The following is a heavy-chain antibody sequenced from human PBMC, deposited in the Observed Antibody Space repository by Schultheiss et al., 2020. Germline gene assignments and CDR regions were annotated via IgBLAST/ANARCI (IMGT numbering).Heavy chain of an antibody. Sequence: GESLKISCAASGFTFSNHWMSWVRQAPGKGLGWVANIKQDGSEKHYVDSVKGRFTVSRDNAKNSLYLQLDSLRAEDTAVHYCARYRDNSGPIDYWGQGTLVTVSS. V-gene: IGHV3-7*01. CDR3: ARYRDNSGPIDY. CDR2: IKQDGSEK. D-gene: IGHD3-22*01. J-gene: IGHJ4*02. CDR1: GFTFSNHW.